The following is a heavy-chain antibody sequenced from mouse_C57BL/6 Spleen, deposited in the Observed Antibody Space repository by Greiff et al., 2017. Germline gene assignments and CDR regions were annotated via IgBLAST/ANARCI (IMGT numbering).Heavy chain of an antibody. CDR3: ARDASSGSLYFDY. CDR2: ISDGGSYT. Sequence: EVHLVESGGGLVKPGGSLKLSCAASGFTFSSYAMSWVRQTPEKRLEWVATISDGGSYTYYPDNVKGRFTISRDNAKNNLYLQMSHLKSEDTAMYYCARDASSGSLYFDYWGQGTTLTVSS. D-gene: IGHD3-2*02. J-gene: IGHJ2*01. V-gene: IGHV5-4*01. CDR1: GFTFSSYA.